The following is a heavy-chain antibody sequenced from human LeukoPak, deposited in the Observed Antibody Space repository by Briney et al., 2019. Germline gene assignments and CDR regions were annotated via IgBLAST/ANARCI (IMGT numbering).Heavy chain of an antibody. J-gene: IGHJ4*02. Sequence: GGSLRLSCAASGFTFSSYAMHWVRQAPGKGLEWVAVISYDGSSKYYADSVKGRFTISRDNSKNTLYLQMNSLRAEDTAVYYCARGDCSSTSCYLREPEPDYWGQGTLVTVSS. V-gene: IGHV3-30*04. CDR1: GFTFSSYA. CDR3: ARGDCSSTSCYLREPEPDY. CDR2: ISYDGSSK. D-gene: IGHD2-2*01.